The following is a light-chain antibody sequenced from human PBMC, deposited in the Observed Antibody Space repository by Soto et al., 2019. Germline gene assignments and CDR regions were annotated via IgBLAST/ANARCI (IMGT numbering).Light chain of an antibody. Sequence: QSALTQPASVSGSPGQSITISCTGTSRDVGAYNFVSWYQQFPGKAPKLMIYEVSNRPSGVSDRFSGSKSGNTASLIISGLQTEDEADYYCSSQTGSGNMLFGVGTQMTV. CDR1: SRDVGAYNF. V-gene: IGLV2-14*01. J-gene: IGLJ7*01. CDR2: EVS. CDR3: SSQTGSGNML.